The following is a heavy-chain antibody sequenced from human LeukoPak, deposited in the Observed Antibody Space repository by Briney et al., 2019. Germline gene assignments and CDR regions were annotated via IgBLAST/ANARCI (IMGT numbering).Heavy chain of an antibody. D-gene: IGHD3-22*01. CDR3: ARKHSDYYDSSGYPEYFQH. CDR2: INPSAGSA. Sequence: GASVKVSCKASGYSFTSYYMHWVRQAPGQGLEWMGIINPSAGSASYAQKFQGRVTVTRDTSTSTVYMELSSLRSEDTAVYYCARKHSDYYDSSGYPEYFQHWGQGTLVTVSS. CDR1: GYSFTSYY. J-gene: IGHJ1*01. V-gene: IGHV1-46*01.